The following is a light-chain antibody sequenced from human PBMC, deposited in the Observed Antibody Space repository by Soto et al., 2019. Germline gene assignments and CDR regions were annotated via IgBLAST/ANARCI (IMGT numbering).Light chain of an antibody. J-gene: IGKJ2*01. Sequence: DIQMTQSPSSLSASVGDRVTITCQASRGIYNYLSWYQKKPGKAPRLLIYEASNLEAGVPTRFSGGGSGTDITFTISSLQPEDIATYYCQQYDNLPYTFGQGTKLDIK. V-gene: IGKV1-33*01. CDR2: EAS. CDR3: QQYDNLPYT. CDR1: RGIYNY.